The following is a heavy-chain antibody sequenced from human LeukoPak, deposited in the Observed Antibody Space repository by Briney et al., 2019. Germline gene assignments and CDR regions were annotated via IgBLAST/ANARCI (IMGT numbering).Heavy chain of an antibody. D-gene: IGHD5-18*01. CDR2: IDWDDDK. J-gene: IGHJ4*02. V-gene: IGHV2-70*11. CDR3: ARTLGSYGYFDY. CDR1: GFSLSTSGMC. Sequence: REFGPALVKPTQTLTLTCTFSGFSLSTSGMCVSWIRQPPGKALEWLARIDWDDDKYYSTSLKTRLTISKDTSKNQVVLTMTNMDPVDTATYYCARTLGSYGYFDYWGQGTLVTVSS.